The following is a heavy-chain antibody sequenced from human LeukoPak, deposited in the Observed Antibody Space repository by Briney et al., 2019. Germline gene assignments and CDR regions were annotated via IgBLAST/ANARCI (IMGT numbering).Heavy chain of an antibody. V-gene: IGHV1-18*01. CDR1: GYTFTSYG. Sequence: ASVKVSFKASGYTFTSYGISWVRQAPGQGLEWMGWISAYNGNTNYAQKLQGRVTMTTDTSTSTAYMELRSLRSDDTAVYYCARANQQLASYYYYYGMDVWGQGTTVTVSS. CDR2: ISAYNGNT. D-gene: IGHD6-13*01. J-gene: IGHJ6*02. CDR3: ARANQQLASYYYYYGMDV.